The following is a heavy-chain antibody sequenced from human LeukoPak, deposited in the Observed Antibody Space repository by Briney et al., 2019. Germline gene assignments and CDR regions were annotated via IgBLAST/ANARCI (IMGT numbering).Heavy chain of an antibody. CDR3: ARDGGSDSSGYFVRFDY. Sequence: GESLKISCKGSGYTFTNYWIAWVRQMPGKGLEWMGVLYPGNSETRYSPTFQGQVAISADKSTSTAYLQWSSLKASDTAMYYCARDGGSDSSGYFVRFDYWGQGTLVTVSS. CDR2: LYPGNSET. V-gene: IGHV5-51*01. J-gene: IGHJ4*02. CDR1: GYTFTNYW. D-gene: IGHD3-22*01.